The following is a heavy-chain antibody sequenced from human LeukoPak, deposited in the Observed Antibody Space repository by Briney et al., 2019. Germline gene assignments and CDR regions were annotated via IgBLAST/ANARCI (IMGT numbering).Heavy chain of an antibody. CDR1: GGSISSSNW. CDR3: AALAQWPAPPFDY. Sequence: SETLSLTCTVSGGSISSSNWWSWVRQPPGKGLEWIGEIYHSGSTNYNPSLKSRVTISVDKSKNQFSLKLSSVTAADTAVYYCAALAQWPAPPFDYWGQGTLVTVSS. J-gene: IGHJ4*02. D-gene: IGHD6-19*01. CDR2: IYHSGST. V-gene: IGHV4-4*02.